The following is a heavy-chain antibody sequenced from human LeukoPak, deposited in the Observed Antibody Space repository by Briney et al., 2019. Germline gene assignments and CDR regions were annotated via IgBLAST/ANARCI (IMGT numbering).Heavy chain of an antibody. J-gene: IGHJ4*02. D-gene: IGHD6-13*01. CDR1: GFTFSSYA. CDR3: ATFGVRGIAAAGTLGY. Sequence: PGGSLRLSCAASGFTFSSYAMHWVRQAPGKGLEWVAVISYDGSNKYYADSVKGRFTISRDNSKNTLYLQMNSLRAEDTAVYYCATFGVRGIAAAGTLGYWGQGTLVTVSS. CDR2: ISYDGSNK. V-gene: IGHV3-30-3*01.